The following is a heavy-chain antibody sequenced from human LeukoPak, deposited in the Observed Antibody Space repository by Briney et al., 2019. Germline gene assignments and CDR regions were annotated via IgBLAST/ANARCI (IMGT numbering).Heavy chain of an antibody. CDR2: INHSGST. Sequence: SETLSLTCAVYGGSFSDYYWSWIRQLPGKGLEWIGEINHSGSTNYTPSLKSRVTISVDTYKNQFSLKLSSLTAADAAIYYCARAYNGYDYPWGQGTLVTVSS. V-gene: IGHV4-34*01. D-gene: IGHD5-12*01. CDR3: ARAYNGYDYP. CDR1: GGSFSDYY. J-gene: IGHJ5*02.